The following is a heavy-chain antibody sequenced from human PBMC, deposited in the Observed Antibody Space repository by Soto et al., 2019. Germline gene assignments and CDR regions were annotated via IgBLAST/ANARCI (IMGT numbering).Heavy chain of an antibody. CDR1: GGSIISSSYF. D-gene: IGHD2-21*02. J-gene: IGHJ5*02. CDR3: ARHPSDFWFDP. CDR2: IYYSGST. V-gene: IGHV4-39*01. Sequence: SETLSLTCTFSGGSIISSSYFWGWIRQPPGKGLEWIGSIYYSGSTYYNPSLKSRVTVSVDTSKNQFSLKLSSVTAADTAVYYCARHPSDFWFDPWGQGTLVTVSS.